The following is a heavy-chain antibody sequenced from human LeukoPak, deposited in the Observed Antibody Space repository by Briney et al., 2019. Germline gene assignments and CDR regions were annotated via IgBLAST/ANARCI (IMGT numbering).Heavy chain of an antibody. CDR3: ASPRGPVRGRFLEWHGRYYYYMDV. V-gene: IGHV1-2*02. D-gene: IGHD3-3*01. Sequence: ASVKVSCKASGYTFTGYYMHWVRQAPGQGLEWMGWINPNSGGTNYAQKFQGRVTMTRDTSISTAYMELSRLRSDDTAVYYCASPRGPVRGRFLEWHGRYYYYMDVWGKGTTVTVSS. CDR1: GYTFTGYY. CDR2: INPNSGGT. J-gene: IGHJ6*03.